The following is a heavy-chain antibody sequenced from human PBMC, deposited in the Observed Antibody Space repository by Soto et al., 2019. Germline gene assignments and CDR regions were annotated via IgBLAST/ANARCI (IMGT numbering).Heavy chain of an antibody. CDR2: ISAYNGNT. D-gene: IGHD3-16*02. CDR1: GYTFTSYG. V-gene: IGHV1-18*01. J-gene: IGHJ4*02. Sequence: GASVKVSCKASGYTFTSYGISWVRQAPGQGLEWMGWISAYNGNTNYAQKLQGRVTMTTDTSTSTAYMELRSLRSDDTAVYYCARDDSGSDYIWGSYRILDYWGQGTLVTVSS. CDR3: ARDDSGSDYIWGSYRILDY.